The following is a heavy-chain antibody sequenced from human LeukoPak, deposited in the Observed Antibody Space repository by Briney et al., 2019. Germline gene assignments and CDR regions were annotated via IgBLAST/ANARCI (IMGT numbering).Heavy chain of an antibody. V-gene: IGHV4-59*08. CDR3: ARRGGERLRTTSWFDP. J-gene: IGHJ5*02. Sequence: SETLSLTCTVSGGSITSYHWTWIRQPPGKGLEWIGYMHYSGFTSYMPSLKSRVTISVDTSKNQFSLKLSSVTAADTAVYYCARRGGERLRTTSWFDPWGQGTLVTVSS. D-gene: IGHD1-1*01. CDR1: GGSITSYH. CDR2: MHYSGFT.